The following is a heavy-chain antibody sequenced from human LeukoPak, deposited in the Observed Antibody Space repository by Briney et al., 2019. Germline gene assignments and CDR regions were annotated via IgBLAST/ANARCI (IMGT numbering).Heavy chain of an antibody. CDR2: IDYSGGSS. J-gene: IGHJ4*02. CDR3: ASPYYYDGSSYYHFFDH. V-gene: IGHV3-23*01. Sequence: GGSLRLSCTVSGFTLSSYEMSWIRQAPGKGLEWVSSIDYSGGSSYYADSVKGRFTISRDNSRNTLYLQMNNLRTEDTAVYYCASPYYYDGSSYYHFFDHWGQGTLVTVSS. D-gene: IGHD3-22*01. CDR1: GFTLSSYE.